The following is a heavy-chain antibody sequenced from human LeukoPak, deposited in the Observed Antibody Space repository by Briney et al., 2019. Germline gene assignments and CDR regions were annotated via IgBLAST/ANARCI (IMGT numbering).Heavy chain of an antibody. V-gene: IGHV3-23*01. CDR3: ARDRKRGWYYDSSGYSLHSNGMDV. Sequence: PGGSLRLSCAASGFTFSSYAMSWVRQAPGKGLEWVSAISGSGGSTYYADSVKGRLTISRDNSKNTLYLQMNSLRAEDTAVYYCARDRKRGWYYDSSGYSLHSNGMDVWGQGTTVTVSS. CDR1: GFTFSSYA. J-gene: IGHJ6*02. CDR2: ISGSGGST. D-gene: IGHD3-22*01.